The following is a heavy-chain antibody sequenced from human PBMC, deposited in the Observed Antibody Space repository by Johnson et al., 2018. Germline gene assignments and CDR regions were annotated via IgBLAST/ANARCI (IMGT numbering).Heavy chain of an antibody. Sequence: VQLVQSGGGLVQXGGSLRLSCAASGFTFSSYGMNWVRQAPGKGLEWVSYISDSSPTIYYADSVKGRFPISRDKAKNSLYLQMNSLRAEDTAAYYCASMTVYYYYMDVWGKGTTVTVSS. J-gene: IGHJ6*03. D-gene: IGHD4-17*01. CDR3: ASMTVYYYYMDV. CDR1: GFTFSSYG. V-gene: IGHV3-48*01. CDR2: ISDSSPTI.